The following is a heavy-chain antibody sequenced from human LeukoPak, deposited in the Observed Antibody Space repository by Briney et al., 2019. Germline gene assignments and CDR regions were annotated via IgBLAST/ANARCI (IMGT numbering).Heavy chain of an antibody. CDR1: GGSFSGYY. Sequence: SETLSLTCAVYGGSFSGYYWSWIRQPPGKGLEWIGEINHSGSTNYNPSLKSRVTISVDTSKNQFSLKLSSVTAADTAVYYCARPIRRLGYSSGWYAYWGQGTLVTVSS. J-gene: IGHJ4*02. V-gene: IGHV4-34*01. CDR3: ARPIRRLGYSSGWYAY. CDR2: INHSGST. D-gene: IGHD6-19*01.